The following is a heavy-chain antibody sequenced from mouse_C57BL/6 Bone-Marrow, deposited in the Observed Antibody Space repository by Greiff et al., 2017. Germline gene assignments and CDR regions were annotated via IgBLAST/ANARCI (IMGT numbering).Heavy chain of an antibody. Sequence: VQLQQSGPELVKPGASVKISCKASGYAFSSSWMNWVKQRPGKGLEWIGRIYPGDGDTNYNGKFKGKATLTADKSSSTAYMQLSSLTSEDSAVYFCANYYGSSVYFDCWGQGTTLTVSS. J-gene: IGHJ2*01. CDR1: GYAFSSSW. CDR3: ANYYGSSVYFDC. D-gene: IGHD1-1*01. CDR2: IYPGDGDT. V-gene: IGHV1-82*01.